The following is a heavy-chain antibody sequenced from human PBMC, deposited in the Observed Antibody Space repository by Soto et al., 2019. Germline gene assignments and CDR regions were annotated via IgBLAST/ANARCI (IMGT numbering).Heavy chain of an antibody. CDR2: IKQDGSEK. J-gene: IGHJ4*02. CDR1: GFTFSSYW. Sequence: GGSLRLSCAASGFTFSSYWMSWVRQAPGKGLEWVANIKQDGSEKYYVDSVKGRFTISRDNAKNSLYLQMNSLRAEDTAVYYCAKEPGPPMVRGVIPRYFDYWDQGTLVTVSS. D-gene: IGHD3-10*01. CDR3: AKEPGPPMVRGVIPRYFDY. V-gene: IGHV3-7*03.